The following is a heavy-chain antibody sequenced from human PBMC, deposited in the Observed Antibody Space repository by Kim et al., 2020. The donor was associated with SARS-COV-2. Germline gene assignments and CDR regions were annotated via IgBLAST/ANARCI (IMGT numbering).Heavy chain of an antibody. CDR1: GGSISSYY. Sequence: SETLSLTCTVSGGSISSYYWSWIRQPPGKGLEWIGYIYYSGSTNYNPSLKSRVTISVDTSKNQFSLKLSSVTAADTAVYYCARRGSYYEGGAFDIWGQGTMVIVSS. J-gene: IGHJ3*02. CDR2: IYYSGST. V-gene: IGHV4-59*08. D-gene: IGHD1-26*01. CDR3: ARRGSYYEGGAFDI.